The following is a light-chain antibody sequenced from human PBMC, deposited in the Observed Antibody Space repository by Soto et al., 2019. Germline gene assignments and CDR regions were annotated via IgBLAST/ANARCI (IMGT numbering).Light chain of an antibody. J-gene: IGKJ5*01. CDR1: QSVLYSSNNNNY. CDR3: QQYYNKVT. CDR2: WAS. V-gene: IGKV4-1*01. Sequence: DIVMTQSPDSLAVSLGERATINCKSSQSVLYSSNNNNYLAWYQQKPGQPSKLLIYWASTRESGVPDRFSGSGSGKDFTLTISSLQAEDVAVYYCQQYYNKVTFGQGTRLEI.